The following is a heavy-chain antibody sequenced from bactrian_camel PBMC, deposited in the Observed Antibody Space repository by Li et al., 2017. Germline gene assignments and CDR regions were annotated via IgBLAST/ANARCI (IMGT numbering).Heavy chain of an antibody. J-gene: IGHJ4*01. CDR3: AAGWSYGVGTLLRRHYDY. V-gene: IGHV3S1*01. Sequence: QVQLVESGGGSVQAGGSLRLSCVASGFADPKHCMAWFRQYPGGEREAVAVVDAEGDTTYAEFVNGRFSASKDNAKNTLYLQMNGLKSEDTAMYYCAAGWSYGVGTLLRRHYDYWGQG. D-gene: IGHD5*01. CDR1: GFADPKHC. CDR2: VDAEGDT.